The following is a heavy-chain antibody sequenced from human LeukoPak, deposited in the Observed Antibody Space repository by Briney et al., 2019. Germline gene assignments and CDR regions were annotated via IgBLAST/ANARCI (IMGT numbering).Heavy chain of an antibody. D-gene: IGHD6-19*01. CDR2: INPSGGST. Sequence: ASVKVPCKASGYTFTSYYMHWVRQAPGQGLEWMGIINPSGGSTSYAQKFQGRVTMTRDTSTSAVYMELSSLRSEDTAVYYCARALFQGYSSGWDDYYYGMDVWGQGTTVTVSS. V-gene: IGHV1-46*01. J-gene: IGHJ6*02. CDR1: GYTFTSYY. CDR3: ARALFQGYSSGWDDYYYGMDV.